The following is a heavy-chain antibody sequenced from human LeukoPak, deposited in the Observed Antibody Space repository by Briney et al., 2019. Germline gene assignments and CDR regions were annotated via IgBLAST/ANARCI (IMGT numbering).Heavy chain of an antibody. Sequence: PGGSLRLSCAASGFTFSSYAMSWVRQAPGKGLEWVSAISGSGGSTYYADSLKGRSTISRDNSKNTLYLQMNSLRAEDTAVYYCAKGTASYRHWFDPWGQGTLVTVSS. V-gene: IGHV3-23*01. CDR3: AKGTASYRHWFDP. J-gene: IGHJ5*02. CDR2: ISGSGGST. D-gene: IGHD5-18*01. CDR1: GFTFSSYA.